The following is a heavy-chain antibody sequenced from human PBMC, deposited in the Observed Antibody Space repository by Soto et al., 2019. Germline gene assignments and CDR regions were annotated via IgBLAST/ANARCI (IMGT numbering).Heavy chain of an antibody. V-gene: IGHV5-51*01. Sequence: PGESLKISCKGSGYNFAGYWIAWVRQMPGKGLELMGIIYPSDSDTRYRPSFQGQVTISADKSISSAYLQWSSLRASDTAMYYCARGGVSTRTFDYWGQGNTVTVS. CDR2: IYPSDSDT. CDR1: GYNFAGYW. D-gene: IGHD3-3*01. J-gene: IGHJ4*02. CDR3: ARGGVSTRTFDY.